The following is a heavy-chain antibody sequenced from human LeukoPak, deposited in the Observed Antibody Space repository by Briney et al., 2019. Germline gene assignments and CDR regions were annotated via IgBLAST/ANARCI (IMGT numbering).Heavy chain of an antibody. V-gene: IGHV4-4*07. CDR2: IYASGSA. Sequence: PSETLSLTCTVSGASINNYYWNWIRQPAGEGLEWIGRIYASGSANYNPSLKTRVTMSVDTSNSQFSLNLSSVTAADTAIYYCARDPSIFFYFDYWGQGTLVAVSS. CDR1: GASINNYY. J-gene: IGHJ4*02. CDR3: ARDPSIFFYFDY.